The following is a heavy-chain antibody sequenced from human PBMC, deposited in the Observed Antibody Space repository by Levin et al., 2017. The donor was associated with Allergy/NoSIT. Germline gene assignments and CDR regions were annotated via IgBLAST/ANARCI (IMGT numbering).Heavy chain of an antibody. CDR2: ISYDGSNK. J-gene: IGHJ4*02. D-gene: IGHD2-2*01. CDR3: AKDHKIYGSSTSCRSYFDY. Sequence: GESLKISCAASGFTFSSYGMHWVRQAPGKGLEWVAVISYDGSNKYYADSVKGRFTISRDNSKNTLYLQMNSLRAEDTAVYYCAKDHKIYGSSTSCRSYFDYWGQGTLVTVSS. V-gene: IGHV3-30*18. CDR1: GFTFSSYG.